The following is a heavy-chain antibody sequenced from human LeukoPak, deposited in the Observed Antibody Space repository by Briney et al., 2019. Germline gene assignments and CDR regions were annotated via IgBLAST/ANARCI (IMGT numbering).Heavy chain of an antibody. CDR3: TTDLLRFLAWEDSDY. V-gene: IGHV3-15*07. CDR2: SKSETDGGTT. Sequence: NSGGSLRLSCAASGFTFSDAWMNWARQAPGKGLEWVGRSKSETDGGTTDYAAPVKGRFTISRDDSKNILYLQMNSLKTEDTAVYYCTTDLLRFLAWEDSDYWGQGTLVTVSS. D-gene: IGHD3-3*01. J-gene: IGHJ4*02. CDR1: GFTFSDAW.